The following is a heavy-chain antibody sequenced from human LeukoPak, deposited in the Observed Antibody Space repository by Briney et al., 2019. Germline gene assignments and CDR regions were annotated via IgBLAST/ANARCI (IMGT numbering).Heavy chain of an antibody. CDR2: ISSSSYI. D-gene: IGHD3-22*01. J-gene: IGHJ4*02. Sequence: GGSLRLSCAASGFTFSSYSMNWVRQAPGKGLEWVSSISSSSYIYYADSVKGRFTISRDNAKNSLYPQMNSLRAEDTAVYYCARVGSSGYYGDYWGQGTLVTVSS. CDR1: GFTFSSYS. CDR3: ARVGSSGYYGDY. V-gene: IGHV3-21*01.